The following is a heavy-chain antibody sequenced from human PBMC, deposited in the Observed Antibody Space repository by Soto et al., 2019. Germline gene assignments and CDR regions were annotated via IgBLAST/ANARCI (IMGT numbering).Heavy chain of an antibody. CDR1: GASVSTGY. D-gene: IGHD2-21*02. CDR3: ARDGDDSSLPFDY. V-gene: IGHV4-59*02. CDR2: MYFGGSF. J-gene: IGHJ4*02. Sequence: SETLSLTCTVSGASVSTGYWSWIRQPPGKGLEWIGFMYFGGSFNYNPSLTSRVTISVDTSKNQFSLKVTSVTAADTAVYYCARDGDDSSLPFDYWGQGTLVTVSS.